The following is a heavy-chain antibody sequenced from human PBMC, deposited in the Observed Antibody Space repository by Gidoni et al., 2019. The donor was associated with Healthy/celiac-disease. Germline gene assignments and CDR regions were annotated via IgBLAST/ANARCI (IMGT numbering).Heavy chain of an antibody. D-gene: IGHD6-19*01. CDR2: ISSSSSYI. V-gene: IGHV3-21*01. CDR1: GFTFSSYS. CDR3: AREYSSGWYYYYGMDV. Sequence: RLSCAASGFTFSSYSMNWVRQAPGKGLEWVSSISSSSSYIYYADSVKGRFTISRDNAKNSLYLQMNSLRAEDTAVYYCAREYSSGWYYYYGMDVWGQGTTVTVSS. J-gene: IGHJ6*02.